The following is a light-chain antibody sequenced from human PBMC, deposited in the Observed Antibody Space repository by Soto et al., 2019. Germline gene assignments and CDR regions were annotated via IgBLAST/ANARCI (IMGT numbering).Light chain of an antibody. CDR2: DNN. CDR3: GTWDSDLNAVV. Sequence: QSVLTQSPSVSAAPGQKVTISCSGSRSNIGNNYVSWYQQLPRTAPKLLIFDNNQRPSGIPDRFSGSKSGTSATLGITGLQTGDEAGYFCGTWDSDLNAVVFGGGTKLTVL. J-gene: IGLJ2*01. V-gene: IGLV1-51*01. CDR1: RSNIGNNY.